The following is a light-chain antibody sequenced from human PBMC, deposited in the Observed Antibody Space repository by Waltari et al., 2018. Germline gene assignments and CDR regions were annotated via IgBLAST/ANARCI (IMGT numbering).Light chain of an antibody. CDR3: QQFDNWS. Sequence: EIVMTQSPATLSVSPGDRANLSCRASQSVSTTLAWYQQKPGQAPRLLIYGASTRATGIPARFSGSGSGTEITLTISSLQSADFAIYYCQQFDNWSFGQGTKLEIK. CDR1: QSVSTT. V-gene: IGKV3-15*01. J-gene: IGKJ2*01. CDR2: GAS.